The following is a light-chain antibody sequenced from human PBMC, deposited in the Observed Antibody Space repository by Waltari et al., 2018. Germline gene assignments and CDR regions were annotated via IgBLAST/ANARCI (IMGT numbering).Light chain of an antibody. CDR2: ASS. CDR1: QSISTF. CDR3: QQSHTSPYT. V-gene: IGKV1-39*01. Sequence: DIHMTQLPSALSASIGDRVTITCRASQSISTFLNWYQQKPGKAPTLLIYASSTLQDGVPSRVSGAGSGTDFTLTISNLQPEDLATYYCQQSHTSPYTFGQGTKLEIK. J-gene: IGKJ2*01.